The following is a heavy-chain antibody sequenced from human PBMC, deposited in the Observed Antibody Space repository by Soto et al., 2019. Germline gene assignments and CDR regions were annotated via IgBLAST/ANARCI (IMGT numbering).Heavy chain of an antibody. D-gene: IGHD3-9*01. CDR2: ISAYNGNT. CDR3: ARDRYYDILTGYSPPEFDY. Sequence: ASVKVSCKASGYTFTSYVISWVRQAPGQGLEWMGWISAYNGNTNYAQKLQGRVTMTTDTSTSTAYMELRSLRSDDTAVYYCARDRYYDILTGYSPPEFDYWGQGTLVTVSS. V-gene: IGHV1-18*01. J-gene: IGHJ4*02. CDR1: GYTFTSYV.